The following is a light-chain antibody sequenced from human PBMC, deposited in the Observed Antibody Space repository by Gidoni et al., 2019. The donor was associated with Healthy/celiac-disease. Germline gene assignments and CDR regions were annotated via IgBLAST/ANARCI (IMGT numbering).Light chain of an antibody. CDR2: DAS. CDR1: HAISNY. V-gene: IGKV1-33*01. J-gene: IGKJ3*01. Sequence: DIQMNQSPTSLSASVADRVTITCQASHAISNYFHWYQQKPGKAHKLLIYDASNWDTGVPSRFSGSGSGTDFTFTIISLQPDDISTYYCQQYDNLPTFGPGTKVDIK. CDR3: QQYDNLPT.